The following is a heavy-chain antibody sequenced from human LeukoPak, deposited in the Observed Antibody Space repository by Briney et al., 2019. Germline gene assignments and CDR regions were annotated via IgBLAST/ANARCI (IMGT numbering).Heavy chain of an antibody. D-gene: IGHD6-13*01. Sequence: GGSLRLSCAASGFTLSSYDMHWVRQATGKGLEWVSAIGTAGDTYYPGSVKGRFTISRENAKNSLYLQMNSLRAGDTAVYYCARGRAAAGFFDYWGQGTLVTVSS. J-gene: IGHJ4*02. CDR1: GFTLSSYD. CDR3: ARGRAAAGFFDY. CDR2: IGTAGDT. V-gene: IGHV3-13*01.